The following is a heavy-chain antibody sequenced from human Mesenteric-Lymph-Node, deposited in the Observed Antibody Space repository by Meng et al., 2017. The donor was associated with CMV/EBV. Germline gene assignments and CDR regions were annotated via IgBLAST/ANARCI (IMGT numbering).Heavy chain of an antibody. D-gene: IGHD1-14*01. Sequence: ASVKVSCKASGYSFTAYHLYWVRQAPGQGLEWMGWINPNNGDTYFVQKFQGRVTMTRDTSISTAYMELSRLRSDDTAVYYCARDGNHAGDYWGQGTLVTVSS. CDR2: INPNNGDT. CDR1: GYSFTAYH. J-gene: IGHJ4*02. CDR3: ARDGNHAGDY. V-gene: IGHV1-2*02.